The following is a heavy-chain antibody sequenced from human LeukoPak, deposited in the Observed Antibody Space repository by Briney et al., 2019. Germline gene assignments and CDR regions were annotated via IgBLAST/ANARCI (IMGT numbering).Heavy chain of an antibody. CDR1: GFTFSSYS. V-gene: IGHV3-21*01. CDR2: ISSSSSYI. D-gene: IGHD6-25*01. CDR3: ARDFPGLAAEGDY. J-gene: IGHJ4*02. Sequence: GGSLRLPCAASGFTFSSYSMNWVRQAPGKGLEWVSSISSSSSYIYYADSVKGRFTISRDNAKNSLYLQMNSLRAEDTAVYYCARDFPGLAAEGDYWGQGTLVTVSS.